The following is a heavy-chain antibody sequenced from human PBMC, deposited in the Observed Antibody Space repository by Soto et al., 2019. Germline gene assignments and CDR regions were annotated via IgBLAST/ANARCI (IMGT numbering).Heavy chain of an antibody. CDR1: GFTVSSNY. Sequence: GGSLRLSCAASGFTVSSNYMSWVRQAPGKGLEWVSVIYSGGSTYYADSVKGRFTISRDNSKNTLYLQMNSLRAGDTAVYYCARGAAGTAYYYGMDVWGQGTTVTVSS. J-gene: IGHJ6*02. CDR2: IYSGGST. V-gene: IGHV3-53*01. D-gene: IGHD6-19*01. CDR3: ARGAAGTAYYYGMDV.